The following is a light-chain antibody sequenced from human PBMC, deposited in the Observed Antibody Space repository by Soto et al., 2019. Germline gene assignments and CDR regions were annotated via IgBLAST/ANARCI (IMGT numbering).Light chain of an antibody. V-gene: IGLV6-57*02. CDR3: QSYDSSNVV. CDR1: SGSISTNY. CDR2: ENN. Sequence: NFMLTQPHSVSESPLKTVTISCTGSSGSISTNYVQWYQQRPGSAPTTVIYENNQRPSGVPDRFSGSIDSSSNAASLTISGLKTEDEADYYCQSYDSSNVVFGGGTKVTVL. J-gene: IGLJ2*01.